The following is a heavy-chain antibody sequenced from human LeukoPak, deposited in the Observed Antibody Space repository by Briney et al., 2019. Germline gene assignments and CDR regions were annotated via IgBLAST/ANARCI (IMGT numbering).Heavy chain of an antibody. V-gene: IGHV5-51*01. CDR2: IYPGDSET. J-gene: IGHJ5*02. D-gene: IGHD3/OR15-3a*01. CDR3: ARLDWFGSNWFDP. Sequence: GESLKISCKGSGYSFTTYWIGWVRQMPGKGLEWMGIIYPGDSETRYSPSFEGQVTISADRSITTAYLHWSSLKAADTAIYYCARLDWFGSNWFDPWGQGTLVTVSS. CDR1: GYSFTTYW.